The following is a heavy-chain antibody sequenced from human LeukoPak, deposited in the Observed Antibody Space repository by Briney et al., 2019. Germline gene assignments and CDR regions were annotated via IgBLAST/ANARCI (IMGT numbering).Heavy chain of an antibody. D-gene: IGHD3-22*01. CDR2: ISSSGSTI. Sequence: PGGSLRLSCAASGFTFSSHEMNWVSQAPGKGLEWVSYISSSGSTIYYTESVKGRFTISRDNAKNSLYLQMNSLRAEDTAVYYCARESGPRGYYDSSGSYPNDAFDIWGQGTMVTVSS. J-gene: IGHJ3*02. CDR3: ARESGPRGYYDSSGSYPNDAFDI. CDR1: GFTFSSHE. V-gene: IGHV3-48*03.